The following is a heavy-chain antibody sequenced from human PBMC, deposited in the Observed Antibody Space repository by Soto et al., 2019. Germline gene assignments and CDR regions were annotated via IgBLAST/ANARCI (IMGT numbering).Heavy chain of an antibody. Sequence: PSETLSLTCAVYGGCFSGYYWSWIRQPPGKGLEWIGEINHSGSTNYNPSLKSRVTISVDTSKNQFSLKLSSVTAADTAVYYCARGGTYYDFWSGYYRYFDYWGQGTLVTVPQ. V-gene: IGHV4-34*01. CDR2: INHSGST. D-gene: IGHD3-3*01. J-gene: IGHJ4*02. CDR1: GGCFSGYY. CDR3: ARGGTYYDFWSGYYRYFDY.